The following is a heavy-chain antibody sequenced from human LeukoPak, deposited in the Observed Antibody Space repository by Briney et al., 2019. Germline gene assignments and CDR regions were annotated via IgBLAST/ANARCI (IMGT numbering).Heavy chain of an antibody. CDR3: ARDGYSYGFDY. Sequence: PSETLSLTCTVSGGSISSYYWSWIRQPPGKGLEWIGYIYYSGSTNYNPPLKSRVTISVDTSKNQFSLKLSSVTAADTAVYYCARDGYSYGFDYWGQGTLVTVSS. CDR1: GGSISSYY. V-gene: IGHV4-59*01. J-gene: IGHJ4*02. CDR2: IYYSGST. D-gene: IGHD5-18*01.